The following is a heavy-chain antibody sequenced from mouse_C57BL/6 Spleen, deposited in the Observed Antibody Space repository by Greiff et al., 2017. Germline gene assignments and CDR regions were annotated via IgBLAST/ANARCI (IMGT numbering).Heavy chain of an antibody. CDR3: ARGGWDYFDY. Sequence: EVKLVESGRGLVKPGGSLKLSCAVSGFSFSSYAMSWVRLTPDTRLGWVSTISDGGNYAYYPDNVKGRFTISRDNAKNNLYLQMSHLKSEDTAMYYCARGGWDYFDYWGQGTTLTVSS. D-gene: IGHD3-3*01. CDR2: ISDGGNYA. J-gene: IGHJ2*01. CDR1: GFSFSSYA. V-gene: IGHV5-4*03.